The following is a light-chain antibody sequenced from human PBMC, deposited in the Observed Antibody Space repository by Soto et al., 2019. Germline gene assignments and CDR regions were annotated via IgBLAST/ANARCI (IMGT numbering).Light chain of an antibody. Sequence: EVVLTQSPGTLSLSPGERATLSCRASQAVSSILLAWYQQKPGQAPRLLIYGASSRATGIRDRFSGSGSGTDFTLTVSRLEPEGFAVYYCQQHGTSPIFGGGTKVEIK. V-gene: IGKV3-20*01. CDR2: GAS. CDR1: QAVSSIL. CDR3: QQHGTSPI. J-gene: IGKJ4*01.